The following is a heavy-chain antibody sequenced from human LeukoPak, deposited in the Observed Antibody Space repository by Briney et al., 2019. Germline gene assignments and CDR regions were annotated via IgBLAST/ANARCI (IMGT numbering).Heavy chain of an antibody. J-gene: IGHJ4*02. V-gene: IGHV3-9*01. Sequence: GGSLRLSCAASGFTFSTYAMNWVRQAPGKGLEWVSGISWNSGSIGYADSVKGRFTISRDNAKNSLYLQMNSLRAEDTALYYCAKDDFYGSGSTRPIDYWGQGTLVTVSS. CDR1: GFTFSTYA. CDR2: ISWNSGSI. CDR3: AKDDFYGSGSTRPIDY. D-gene: IGHD3-10*01.